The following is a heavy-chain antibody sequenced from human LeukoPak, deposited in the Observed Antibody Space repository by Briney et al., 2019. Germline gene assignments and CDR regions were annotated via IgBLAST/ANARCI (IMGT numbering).Heavy chain of an antibody. Sequence: GGSLRLSCAASGITFSSYGMHWVRQAPGKGLEWVAFIRYDGSNKYYADSVKGRFTISRDNSKNTLYLQMNSLRAEDTAVYYCAKDIVATLAYFDYWGQGTLVTVSS. D-gene: IGHD5-12*01. CDR1: GITFSSYG. CDR3: AKDIVATLAYFDY. V-gene: IGHV3-30*02. CDR2: IRYDGSNK. J-gene: IGHJ4*02.